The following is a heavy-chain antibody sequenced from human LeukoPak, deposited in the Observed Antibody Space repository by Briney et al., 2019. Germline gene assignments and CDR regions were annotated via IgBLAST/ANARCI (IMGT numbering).Heavy chain of an antibody. CDR3: ARDGITMVRGVTSHFDY. D-gene: IGHD3-10*01. CDR1: GFTFSSYS. Sequence: GGSLRLSCAASGFTFSSYSMNWVRQAPGKGLEWVSSSSSSSSYIYYADSVKGRFTISRDNAKNSPYLQMNSLRAEDTAVYYCARDGITMVRGVTSHFDYWGQGTLVTVSS. CDR2: SSSSSSYI. J-gene: IGHJ4*02. V-gene: IGHV3-21*01.